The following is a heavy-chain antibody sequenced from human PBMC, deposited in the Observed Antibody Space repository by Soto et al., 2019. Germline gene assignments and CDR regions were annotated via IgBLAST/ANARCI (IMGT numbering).Heavy chain of an antibody. D-gene: IGHD3-10*01. V-gene: IGHV1-46*01. CDR2: INPSGGST. J-gene: IGHJ6*02. CDR1: GYTFTSYY. Sequence: GASVKVSCKASGYTFTSYYMHWVRQAPGQGLEWMGIINPSGGSTSYAQKFQGRVTMTRDTSTSTVYMELSSLRSEDTAVYYCARASLSMVRGVYKYYYYYYGMDVWGQGTTVTVSS. CDR3: ARASLSMVRGVYKYYYYYYGMDV.